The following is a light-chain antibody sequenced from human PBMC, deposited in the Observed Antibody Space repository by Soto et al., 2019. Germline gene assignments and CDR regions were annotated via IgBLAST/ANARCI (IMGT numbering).Light chain of an antibody. CDR3: QQYESSPLT. J-gene: IGKJ4*01. CDR1: QRVSSGF. CDR2: RAS. Sequence: EIVLTQSPDTLSLSPGEGATLSCRASQRVSSGFLAWYQQKPGQAPRLLIYRASTRATGIPDRFTGSGSGTDFTLTISRLEPEDFAVYYCQQYESSPLTFGGGTKVEIK. V-gene: IGKV3-20*01.